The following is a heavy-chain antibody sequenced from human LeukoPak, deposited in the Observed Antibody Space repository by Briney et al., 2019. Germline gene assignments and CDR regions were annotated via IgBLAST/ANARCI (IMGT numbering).Heavy chain of an antibody. V-gene: IGHV4-34*01. Sequence: PSETPSLTCAVYGGSFSGYYWSWIRQPPGKGLEWIGEINHSGSTNYNPSLKSRVTISVDTSKNQFSLKLSSVTAADTAVYYCARVQYSSSRPLDYWGQGTLVTDSS. CDR3: ARVQYSSSRPLDY. CDR2: INHSGST. CDR1: GGSFSGYY. D-gene: IGHD6-6*01. J-gene: IGHJ4*02.